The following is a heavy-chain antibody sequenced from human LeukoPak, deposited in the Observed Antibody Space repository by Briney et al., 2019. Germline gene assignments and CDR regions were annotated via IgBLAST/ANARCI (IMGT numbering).Heavy chain of an antibody. D-gene: IGHD6-6*01. CDR2: ISGSGGST. J-gene: IGHJ4*02. CDR3: ASYSTSSRAGFDY. Sequence: GSLRLSCAASGFTFSSYAMSWVRQAPGKGLEWVSAISGSGGSTYYADSVKGRFTISRDNSKNTLYLQMNSLRAEDTALYYCASYSTSSRAGFDYWGQGTLVTVSS. V-gene: IGHV3-23*01. CDR1: GFTFSSYA.